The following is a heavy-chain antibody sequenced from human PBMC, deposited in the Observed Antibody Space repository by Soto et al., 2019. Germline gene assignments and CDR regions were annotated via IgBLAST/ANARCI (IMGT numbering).Heavy chain of an antibody. CDR2: IRSKGDGGAT. V-gene: IGHV3-15*01. Sequence: EVQLAESGGGLGEPGGSLRLSGAGSGITLSNAWMNWVRQAAGKGLEWVGRIRSKGDGGATEYAAPVKGRFTFSRDDSENTLFLQMSALKPEDTGVYFCTSTRPGTNVFDIWGPGTMVIVSS. CDR3: TSTRPGTNVFDI. J-gene: IGHJ3*02. D-gene: IGHD1-1*01. CDR1: GITLSNAW.